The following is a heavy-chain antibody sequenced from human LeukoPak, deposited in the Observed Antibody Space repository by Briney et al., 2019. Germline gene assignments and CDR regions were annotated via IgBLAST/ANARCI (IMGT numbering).Heavy chain of an antibody. CDR3: ARTHEGFDY. J-gene: IGHJ4*02. CDR1: GDSVSSNSAV. Sequence: SQTLSLTCAISGDSVSSNSAVWDWIRQSPSRGLEWLGRTYYRSKWYNDYAPSVESRITINPDTSKNQFSLQLSSVTPEDTAVYYCARTHEGFDYWGQGTLVTVPS. V-gene: IGHV6-1*01. CDR2: TYYRSKWYN.